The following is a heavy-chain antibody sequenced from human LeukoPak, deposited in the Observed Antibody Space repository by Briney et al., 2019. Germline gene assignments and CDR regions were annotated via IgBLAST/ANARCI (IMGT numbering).Heavy chain of an antibody. D-gene: IGHD2-21*02. CDR2: ISVSGGST. J-gene: IGHJ4*02. CDR3: AKDVSSCGRACPDS. Sequence: GGSLRLSCVASGFTFTTYPMSWVRQAPGKGLEWVSGISVSGGSTYYADSVKGRFTISRYNSKNTVYLQMNSLRAEETAIYYCAKDVSSCGRACPDSWGQGALVTVSS. CDR1: GFTFTTYP. V-gene: IGHV3-23*01.